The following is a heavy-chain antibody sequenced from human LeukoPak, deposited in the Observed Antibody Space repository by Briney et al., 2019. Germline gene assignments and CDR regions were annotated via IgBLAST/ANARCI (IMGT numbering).Heavy chain of an antibody. D-gene: IGHD3-10*01. Sequence: SGTLSLTCTVSGGSISSYYWSWIRQPPGKGLEWIGYIYYSGSTNYNPSLKSRVTISVDTSKNQFSLKLSSVTAADTAVYYCARGPHYYGSGSYPPGTNYYYYYMDVWGKGTTVTVSS. CDR1: GGSISSYY. V-gene: IGHV4-59*01. J-gene: IGHJ6*03. CDR3: ARGPHYYGSGSYPPGTNYYYYYMDV. CDR2: IYYSGST.